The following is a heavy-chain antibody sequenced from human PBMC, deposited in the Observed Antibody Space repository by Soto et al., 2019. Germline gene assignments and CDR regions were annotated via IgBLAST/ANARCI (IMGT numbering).Heavy chain of an antibody. V-gene: IGHV1-69*02. J-gene: IGHJ4*02. CDR2: IIPMLGMS. CDR1: GDTFDSYT. D-gene: IGHD3-10*01. Sequence: QVHLVQSGAEVKKPGSSVKVSCKASGDTFDSYTINWVRQAPGQRLEWMGRIIPMLGMSNYALKFQGRVTSTADKSTTTVYMPLSSLRSDDTAVYYCARNYGSGSRAFDYWGQGTLVTVSS. CDR3: ARNYGSGSRAFDY.